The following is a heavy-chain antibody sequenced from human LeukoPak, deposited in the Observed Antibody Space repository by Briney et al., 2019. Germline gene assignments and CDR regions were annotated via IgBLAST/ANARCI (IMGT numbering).Heavy chain of an antibody. CDR2: IYPGDSDT. CDR1: GYSFTSYW. D-gene: IGHD6-6*01. V-gene: IGHV5-51*01. Sequence: GASLQISCKGSGYSFTSYWIGWVRPLPGKGLEWMGIIYPGDSDTRYSPSFQGQVTISADKSISTAYLQWSSLKASDTAMYYCARSVYSNSHDYFDYWGQGTLVTVSS. CDR3: ARSVYSNSHDYFDY. J-gene: IGHJ4*02.